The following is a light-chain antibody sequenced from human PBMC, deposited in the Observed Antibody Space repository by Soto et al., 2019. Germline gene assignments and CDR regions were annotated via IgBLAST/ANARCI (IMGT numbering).Light chain of an antibody. CDR3: QHYADLPRT. Sequence: DIQMTQSPSSVSASVGDTVTITCQASQAINKYLSWFRQKPGEAPQLLISDASSLQTGVPSRFRGFGSGTHFTFTIGSLQPEDIETFYCQHYADLPRTFGQGTDVKI. CDR1: QAINKY. CDR2: DAS. V-gene: IGKV1-33*01. J-gene: IGKJ1*01.